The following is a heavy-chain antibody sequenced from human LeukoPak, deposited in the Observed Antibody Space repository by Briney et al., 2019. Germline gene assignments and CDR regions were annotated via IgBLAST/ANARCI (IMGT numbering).Heavy chain of an antibody. D-gene: IGHD2-2*01. CDR2: ISSSSSYI. J-gene: IGHJ5*02. V-gene: IGHV3-21*01. CDR3: ARGGYCSSTSCYFWFDP. CDR1: GLTFSSYS. Sequence: PGGSLRLSCAASGLTFSSYSMNWVRQDPGQGLHLVSSISSSSSYIYYADSVKGRFTISRDNAKNSLYLQMNSLRAEDTAVYYCARGGYCSSTSCYFWFDPWGQGTLVTVSS.